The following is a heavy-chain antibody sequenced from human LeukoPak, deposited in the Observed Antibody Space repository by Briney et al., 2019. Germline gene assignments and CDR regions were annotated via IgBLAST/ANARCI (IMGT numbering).Heavy chain of an antibody. CDR1: GGSISSGSYY. D-gene: IGHD2-2*01. J-gene: IGHJ5*02. CDR3: ARENVVVPVGPNWFDP. CDR2: IYTSGST. Sequence: PSETLSLTCTASGGSISSGSYYWSWIRQPAGKGLEWIGRIYTSGSTNYNPSLKSRVTISVDTSKNQFSLKLSSVTAADTAVYYCARENVVVPVGPNWFDPWGQGTLVTVSS. V-gene: IGHV4-61*02.